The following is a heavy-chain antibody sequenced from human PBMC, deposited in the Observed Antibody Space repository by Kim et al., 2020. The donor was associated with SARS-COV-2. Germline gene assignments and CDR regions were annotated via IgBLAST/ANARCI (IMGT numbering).Heavy chain of an antibody. CDR3: VKGRGGAYDY. CDR2: TYYRSKWIN. V-gene: IGHV6-1*01. D-gene: IGHD1-26*01. J-gene: IGHJ4*02. Sequence: SHTLSLSCAISGDSVSTNSATWNWIRQSPSRGLEWLGRTYYRSKWINDYALSVKSRVTINPDTSKNQFSLQLTSVTPEDTAMYYCVKGRGGAYDYWGQGT. CDR1: GDSVSTNSAT.